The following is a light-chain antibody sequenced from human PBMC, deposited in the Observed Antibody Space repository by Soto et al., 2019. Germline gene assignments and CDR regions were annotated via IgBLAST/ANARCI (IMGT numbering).Light chain of an antibody. Sequence: EIVMTQSPATLSVSPGERATLSCRASQSVSSNLAWYQQKPGQAPRLLIYGASTRATGIPARFSGSGSGTEFTLTITSLQSEDFAVYYCQQYNNCPLWTFGNGTKVEIK. V-gene: IGKV3-15*01. CDR3: QQYNNCPLWT. J-gene: IGKJ1*01. CDR1: QSVSSN. CDR2: GAS.